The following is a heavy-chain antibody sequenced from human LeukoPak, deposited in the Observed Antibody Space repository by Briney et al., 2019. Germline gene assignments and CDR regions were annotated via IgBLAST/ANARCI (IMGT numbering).Heavy chain of an antibody. D-gene: IGHD1-26*01. Sequence: SVKVSCKTSGGTFRSHIFSWVRQAPGQGLEWMGRITPVIDSARYAQKFQDRITITADTSTGTAYLHLSSLTSEDTAIYYCTRVNLRGSQYNWFDPWGQGTLVTVSS. J-gene: IGHJ5*02. CDR3: TRVNLRGSQYNWFDP. V-gene: IGHV1-69*08. CDR2: ITPVIDSA. CDR1: GGTFRSHI.